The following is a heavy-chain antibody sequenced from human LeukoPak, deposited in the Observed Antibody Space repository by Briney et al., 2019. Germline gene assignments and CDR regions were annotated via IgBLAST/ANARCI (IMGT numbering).Heavy chain of an antibody. D-gene: IGHD1-26*01. CDR3: TTQERGELLKDY. V-gene: IGHV3-15*01. J-gene: IGHJ4*02. CDR1: GFTFSNAW. Sequence: GGSLRLSCAASGFTFSNAWMSWVRQAPGKGLEWVGRIKSKTDGGTTDYAAPVKGRFTISRDDSKNTLYLQMNSLKTEDTAVYYCTTQERGELLKDYWGQGTLVTVSS. CDR2: IKSKTDGGTT.